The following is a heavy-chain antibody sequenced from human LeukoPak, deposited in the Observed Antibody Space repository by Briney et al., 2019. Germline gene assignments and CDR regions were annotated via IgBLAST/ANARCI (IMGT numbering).Heavy chain of an antibody. CDR1: GGSISSFY. Sequence: SETLSLTCTVSGGSISSFYWSWIRQPPGKGLEWFGAIYYSGSTNYSPSLKSRVTISVDTSKNQFSLNLSSVTAADTAVYYCARGSGYFHYWGQGTLVTVSS. V-gene: IGHV4-59*01. D-gene: IGHD3-10*01. CDR2: IYYSGST. J-gene: IGHJ4*02. CDR3: ARGSGYFHY.